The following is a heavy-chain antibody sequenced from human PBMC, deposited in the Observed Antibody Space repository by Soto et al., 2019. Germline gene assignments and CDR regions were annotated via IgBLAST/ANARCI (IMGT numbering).Heavy chain of an antibody. CDR3: AREGVTPECLFFPNWFDP. CDR2: ISSSSSTI. D-gene: IGHD3-3*01. CDR1: GFTFSSYG. J-gene: IGHJ5*02. Sequence: PGGSLRLSCAASGFTFSSYGMHWVRQAPGKGLEWVSYISSSSSTIYYADSVKGRFTISRDNAKNSLYLQMNSLRAEDTAVYYCAREGVTPECLFFPNWFDPWGQGTLVTVSS. V-gene: IGHV3-48*01.